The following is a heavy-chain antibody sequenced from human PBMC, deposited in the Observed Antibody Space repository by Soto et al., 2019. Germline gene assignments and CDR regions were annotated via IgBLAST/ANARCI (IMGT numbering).Heavy chain of an antibody. V-gene: IGHV4-4*02. CDR2: SHQSGNT. D-gene: IGHD6-13*01. Sequence: SETLSLTCAVSGVSISSHDWWTWVRQPPGKGLEWIGESHQSGNTNYNSSLESRVTISVDKSNNQFSLKLSSVTVADTAVYYCATRDSSRFYWGKGTLVTVSS. J-gene: IGHJ4*02. CDR1: GVSISSHDW. CDR3: ATRDSSRFY.